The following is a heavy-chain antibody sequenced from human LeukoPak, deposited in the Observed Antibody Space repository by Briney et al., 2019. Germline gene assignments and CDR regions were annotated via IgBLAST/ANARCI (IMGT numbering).Heavy chain of an antibody. V-gene: IGHV4-34*01. CDR2: INHSGST. CDR1: GGSFSGYY. CDR3: ASSGYPYYFDY. Sequence: SETLSLTCAVYGGSFSGYYWSLIRQPAGKGLEWIGEINHSGSTNYNPSLKSRVTISVDTSKNQFSLKLSSVTAADTAVYYCASSGYPYYFDYWGQGTLVTVSS. D-gene: IGHD5-12*01. J-gene: IGHJ4*02.